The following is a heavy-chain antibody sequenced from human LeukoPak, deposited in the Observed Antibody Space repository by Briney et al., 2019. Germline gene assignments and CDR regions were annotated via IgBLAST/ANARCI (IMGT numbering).Heavy chain of an antibody. D-gene: IGHD3-22*01. CDR3: ATVRSSGYHFDY. CDR1: GYTLTELS. Sequence: GASVKVSRKVSGYTLTELSMHWVRQAPGKGLEWMGGFDPEDGETIYAQKFQGRVTMTEDTSTDTAYMELSSLRSEDTAVYYCATVRSSGYHFDYWGQGTLVTVSS. J-gene: IGHJ4*02. CDR2: FDPEDGET. V-gene: IGHV1-24*01.